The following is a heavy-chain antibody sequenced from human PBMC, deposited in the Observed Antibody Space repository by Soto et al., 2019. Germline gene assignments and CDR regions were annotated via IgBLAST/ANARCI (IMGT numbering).Heavy chain of an antibody. V-gene: IGHV3-23*01. CDR2: ISGSGGIT. Sequence: EVQLLESGGGLVQPGGSLRLSCXXXGFTFSNYAMTWVRQAPGKGLEWVSFISGSGGITYYADSVKGRFTISRDNSKNTLYLQMHSLRAEDTAIYYCEKDANWEDHYWGQGTLVTVSS. CDR3: EKDANWEDHY. D-gene: IGHD1-1*01. CDR1: GFTFSNYA. J-gene: IGHJ4*02.